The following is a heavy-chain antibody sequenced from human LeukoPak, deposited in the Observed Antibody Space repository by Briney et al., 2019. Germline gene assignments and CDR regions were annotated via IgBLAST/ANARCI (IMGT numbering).Heavy chain of an antibody. V-gene: IGHV1-24*01. CDR2: FDPEDGET. CDR1: GYTLTELS. Sequence: ASVKVSCKVSGYTLTELSMHWVRQAPGKGLEWMGGFDPEDGETIYAQKFQGRVTTTEDTSTDTAYMELSGLRSEDTAVYYCATDTGATTGHYYYYYGMDVWGQGTTVTVSS. CDR3: ATDTGATTGHYYYYYGMDV. D-gene: IGHD1-26*01. J-gene: IGHJ6*02.